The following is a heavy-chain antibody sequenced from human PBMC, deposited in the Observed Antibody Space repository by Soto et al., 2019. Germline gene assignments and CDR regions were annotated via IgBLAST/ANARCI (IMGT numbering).Heavy chain of an antibody. CDR3: ARVTGDYGDYPEYYYYYMDV. CDR1: GDSVSSNSAA. J-gene: IGHJ6*03. D-gene: IGHD4-17*01. V-gene: IGHV6-1*01. Sequence: SQTLSLTCAISGDSVSSNSAAWNWIRQSPSRGLEWLGRTYYRSKWYNDYAVSVKSRITINPDTSKNQFSLQLNSVTPEDTAVYYCARVTGDYGDYPEYYYYYMDVWGKGTTVTVSS. CDR2: TYYRSKWYN.